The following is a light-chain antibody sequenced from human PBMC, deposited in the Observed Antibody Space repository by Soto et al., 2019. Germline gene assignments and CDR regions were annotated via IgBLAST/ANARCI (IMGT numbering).Light chain of an antibody. CDR3: SSYTSSSTYV. J-gene: IGLJ1*01. CDR2: DVS. Sequence: QSALTQPPSVSGSPGQSVAISCTGTGSDVGTYNRVSWYQQPPGTAPKLMIYDVSDRPSGVPDRFSGSKSGNTASLTISGLQAEDDSDYYCSSYTSSSTYVFGTGTKLTVL. V-gene: IGLV2-18*02. CDR1: GSDVGTYNR.